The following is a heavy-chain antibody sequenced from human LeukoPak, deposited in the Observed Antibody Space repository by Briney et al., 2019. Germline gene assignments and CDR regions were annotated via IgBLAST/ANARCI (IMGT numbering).Heavy chain of an antibody. CDR3: AREGRYDYRIDY. CDR1: GFTFSDYG. J-gene: IGHJ4*02. CDR2: ISYDGTNK. V-gene: IGHV3-30*03. Sequence: GRSLRLSCAASGFTFSDYGMQWVRQAPGKGLEWVALISYDGTNKYYADSVKGRFTISRDNSKNTLYLQMNNLRAEDTAVYYCAREGRYDYRIDYWGQGTLVTVSS. D-gene: IGHD4-11*01.